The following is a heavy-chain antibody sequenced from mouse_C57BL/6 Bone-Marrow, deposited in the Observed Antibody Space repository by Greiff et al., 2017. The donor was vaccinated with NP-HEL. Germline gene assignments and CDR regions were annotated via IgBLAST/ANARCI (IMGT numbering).Heavy chain of an antibody. CDR2: ISYDGSN. CDR3: AREGTGFSLFAY. CDR1: GYSITSGYY. Sequence: EVQLVESGPGLVKPSQSLSLTCSVTGYSITSGYYWNWIRQFPGNKLEWMGYISYDGSNNYNPSLKNRISITRDTSKNQFFLKLNSVTTEDTATYYCAREGTGFSLFAYWGQGTLVTVSA. V-gene: IGHV3-6*01. J-gene: IGHJ3*01. D-gene: IGHD4-1*01.